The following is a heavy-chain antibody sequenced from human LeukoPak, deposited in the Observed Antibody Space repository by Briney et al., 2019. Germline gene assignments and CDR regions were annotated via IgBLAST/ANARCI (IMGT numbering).Heavy chain of an antibody. J-gene: IGHJ4*02. Sequence: SETLSLTCAVYGGSFSGYYWSWIRQPAGKGLEWIGRTYTSGSTNYNPSLKSRVTMSVDTSKNQFSLKLSSVTAADTAVYYCAREGYSYGYDYWGQGTLVTVSS. V-gene: IGHV4-4*07. CDR3: AREGYSYGYDY. CDR2: TYTSGST. CDR1: GGSFSGYY. D-gene: IGHD5-18*01.